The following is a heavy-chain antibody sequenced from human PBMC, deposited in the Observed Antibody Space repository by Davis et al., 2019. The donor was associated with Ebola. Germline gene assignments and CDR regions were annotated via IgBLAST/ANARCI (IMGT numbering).Heavy chain of an antibody. D-gene: IGHD6-13*01. V-gene: IGHV3-7*03. CDR2: IKQDGSEK. J-gene: IGHJ4*02. CDR1: GFTFSSYW. Sequence: GESLKISCAASGFTFSSYWMSWVHQAPGKGLEWVANIKQDGSEKYYVDSVKGRFTISRDNAKNSLYLQMNSLRAEDTAVYYCARDDSAAGLDYWGQGTLVTVSS. CDR3: ARDDSAAGLDY.